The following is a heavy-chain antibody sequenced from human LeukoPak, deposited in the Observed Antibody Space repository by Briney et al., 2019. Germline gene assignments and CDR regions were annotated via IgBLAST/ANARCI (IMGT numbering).Heavy chain of an antibody. J-gene: IGHJ4*02. Sequence: GGSLRLSCAASGFTFSNYWMSWVRRAPGKGLEWVANIKQDGSETYYVDSVRGRFTIARDNAKKSLYLQMNSLRAEDTAVYYCARDFWGAYRVDYFDYWGQGTLVTVSS. CDR1: GFTFSNYW. V-gene: IGHV3-7*01. CDR3: ARDFWGAYRVDYFDY. CDR2: IKQDGSET. D-gene: IGHD3-3*01.